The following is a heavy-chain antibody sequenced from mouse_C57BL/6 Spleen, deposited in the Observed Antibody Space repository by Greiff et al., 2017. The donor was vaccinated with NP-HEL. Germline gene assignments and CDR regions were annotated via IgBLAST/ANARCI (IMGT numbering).Heavy chain of an antibody. J-gene: IGHJ4*01. Sequence: QVQLQQPGAELVKPGASVKLSCKASGYTFTSYWMHWVKQRPGQGLEWIGMIHPNSGSTNYNEKFKSKATLTVDKSSSTAYMQLSSLTSEDSAVYYCARSGGWLIYAMDYWGQGTSVTVSS. CDR1: GYTFTSYW. V-gene: IGHV1-64*01. D-gene: IGHD2-3*01. CDR3: ARSGGWLIYAMDY. CDR2: IHPNSGST.